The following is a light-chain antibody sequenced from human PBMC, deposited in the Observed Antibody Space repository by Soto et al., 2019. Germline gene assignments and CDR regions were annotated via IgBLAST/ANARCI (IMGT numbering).Light chain of an antibody. J-gene: IGKJ4*01. CDR2: AAS. V-gene: IGKV1-27*01. Sequence: DIQMTQSPSTLSASVGDRVTSTCRASQSISSWLAWYQQKPGKIPNLLIHAASTLQAGVPSRFSGSCSGTDFTLTISSLQPEDVSAYYCQNYYSAPLTSGGGTKVQIK. CDR3: QNYYSAPLT. CDR1: QSISSW.